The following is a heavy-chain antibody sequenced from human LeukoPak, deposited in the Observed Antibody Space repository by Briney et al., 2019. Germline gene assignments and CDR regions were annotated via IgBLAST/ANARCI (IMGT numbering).Heavy chain of an antibody. Sequence: GGSLRLSCAASGFTFSSYAMSWVRQAPGKGLEWVSAISGSGGSTYYADSVKGRFTISRDNSKNTLYLQMNSLRAEDTAVYYCAKPLDYYDSSGYLLLHSAFDYWGQGTLVTVSS. D-gene: IGHD3-22*01. CDR1: GFTFSSYA. CDR3: AKPLDYYDSSGYLLLHSAFDY. CDR2: ISGSGGST. V-gene: IGHV3-23*01. J-gene: IGHJ4*02.